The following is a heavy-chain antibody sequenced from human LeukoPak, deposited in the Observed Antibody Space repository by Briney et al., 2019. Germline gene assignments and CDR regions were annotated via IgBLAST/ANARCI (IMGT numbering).Heavy chain of an antibody. Sequence: GGSLRLSCAASGFTFSSYAMHWVRQAPGKGLEWVAVISYDGSNKYYADSVKGRFTISRDNSKNTLYLQMNSLRSEDTAVYHCARGRRWRDCSSTSCYSTPYYYYMDVWGKGTTVTVSS. V-gene: IGHV3-30-3*01. D-gene: IGHD2-2*02. CDR3: ARGRRWRDCSSTSCYSTPYYYYMDV. CDR2: ISYDGSNK. J-gene: IGHJ6*03. CDR1: GFTFSSYA.